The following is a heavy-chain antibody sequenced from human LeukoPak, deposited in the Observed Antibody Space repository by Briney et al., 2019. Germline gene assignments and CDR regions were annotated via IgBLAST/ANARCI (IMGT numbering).Heavy chain of an antibody. CDR1: GGSISSYY. V-gene: IGHV4-59*01. CDR3: ARGDYYGSGSYFDY. D-gene: IGHD3-10*01. J-gene: IGHJ4*02. CDR2: IYYSGST. Sequence: SETLSLTCAVSGGSISSYYWSWIRQPPGKGLEWIGYIYYSGSTNYNPSLKSRVTISVDTSKNQFSLKLSSVTAADTAVYYCARGDYYGSGSYFDYWGQGTLVTVSS.